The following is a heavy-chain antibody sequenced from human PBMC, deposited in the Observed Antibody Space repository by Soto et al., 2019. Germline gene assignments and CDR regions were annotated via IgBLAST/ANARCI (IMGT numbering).Heavy chain of an antibody. CDR1: GGSISSYY. Sequence: QVQLQESGPGLVKPAETLSLTCTVSGGSISSYYWSWIRQPPGKGLEWIGYIYYSGNTNYNHSLKNRVTISVDTSKNQFSLKLSSVTAEDTAVYYCARRYGYSFDYWGQGTLVTVSS. CDR2: IYYSGNT. J-gene: IGHJ4*02. CDR3: ARRYGYSFDY. D-gene: IGHD1-1*01. V-gene: IGHV4-59*08.